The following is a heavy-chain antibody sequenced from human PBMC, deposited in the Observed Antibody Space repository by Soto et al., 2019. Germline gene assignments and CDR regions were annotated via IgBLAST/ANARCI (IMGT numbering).Heavy chain of an antibody. J-gene: IGHJ5*02. CDR3: VKGPTSVTTRWFDP. D-gene: IGHD4-17*01. Sequence: EVQLLESGGGLVQPGGSLRLSCAASGLSCSNYALSWVRQAPGKGLEWVSVISGSGGTTYYADSVKGRFIISRDNSKNTLFLQMNSLRAEDSAIYYCVKGPTSVTTRWFDPWGQGSLVTVSS. V-gene: IGHV3-23*01. CDR1: GLSCSNYA. CDR2: ISGSGGTT.